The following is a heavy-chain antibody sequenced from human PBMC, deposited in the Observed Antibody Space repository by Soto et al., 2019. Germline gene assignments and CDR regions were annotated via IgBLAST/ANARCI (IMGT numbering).Heavy chain of an antibody. Sequence: EVQLVESGGGLVQPGGSLRLSCAASGFTFSSYSMNWVPQAPGKGRGWVSYISSSSSTIYYADSVKGRFTISRDNAKNSLYLQMNSLRAEDTAVYYCAREGYDFWSGKKYFDYWGQGTLVTVSS. CDR2: ISSSSSTI. CDR3: AREGYDFWSGKKYFDY. D-gene: IGHD3-3*01. J-gene: IGHJ4*02. V-gene: IGHV3-48*01. CDR1: GFTFSSYS.